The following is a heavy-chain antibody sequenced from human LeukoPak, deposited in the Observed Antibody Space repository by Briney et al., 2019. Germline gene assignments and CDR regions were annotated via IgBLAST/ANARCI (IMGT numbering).Heavy chain of an antibody. CDR1: GFTFTIFG. Sequence: GGSLRLSCATSGFTFTIFGINWVRQAPGKGPEWVSYIDARSGITYYADSVKGRFTISRDNAKESVFLQMNRLRVDDTAVYYCARTYDFGRGPPGDAFDNWGQGTPVTVSS. J-gene: IGHJ3*02. D-gene: IGHD3-3*01. V-gene: IGHV3-48*01. CDR3: ARTYDFGRGPPGDAFDN. CDR2: IDARSGIT.